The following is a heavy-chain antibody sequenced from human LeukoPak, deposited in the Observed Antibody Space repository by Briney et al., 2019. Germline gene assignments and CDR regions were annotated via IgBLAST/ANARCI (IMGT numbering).Heavy chain of an antibody. CDR2: IYPGDSDT. CDR1: GYSFTSYW. V-gene: IGHV5-51*01. J-gene: IGHJ3*02. D-gene: IGHD2-2*01. CDR3: ARDYRYCSSTSSCDAFDI. Sequence: GESLKISCKGSGYSFTSYWIGWVRQMPGKGLEWMGIIYPGDSDTRYGPSFQGQVTISADKSISTAYLQWSSLKASDTAMYYCARDYRYCSSTSSCDAFDIWGQGTMVTVSS.